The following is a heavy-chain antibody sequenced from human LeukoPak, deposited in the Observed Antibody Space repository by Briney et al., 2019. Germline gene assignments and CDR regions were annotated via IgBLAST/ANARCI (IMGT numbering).Heavy chain of an antibody. CDR1: GFPFSSYS. CDR3: ARDSAPPYFNQPYYYGMDV. V-gene: IGHV3-7*01. J-gene: IGHJ6*02. Sequence: GGSLRLSCAASGFPFSSYSMTWVRQAPGKGLEWVANIKPDGTTKFYVDSVKGRFTISRDNALNSLYLQMNSLRAEDTAVYYCARDSAPPYFNQPYYYGMDVWGQGTTVTVSS. CDR2: IKPDGTTK. D-gene: IGHD1-14*01.